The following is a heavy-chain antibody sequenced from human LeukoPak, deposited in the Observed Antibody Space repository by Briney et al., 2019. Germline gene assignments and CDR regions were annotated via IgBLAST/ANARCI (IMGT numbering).Heavy chain of an antibody. CDR1: GGSFSGYY. Sequence: SETLSLTCAVYGGSFSGYYWSWIRQPPGKGLEWIGEINHSGSTNYNPSLKSRVTISVDTSKNQFSLKLSSVTAADTAVYYCARTRYYYGSGSYYKGTPYYYYYMDVWGKGTTVTISS. J-gene: IGHJ6*03. D-gene: IGHD3-10*01. CDR3: ARTRYYYGSGSYYKGTPYYYYYMDV. CDR2: INHSGST. V-gene: IGHV4-34*01.